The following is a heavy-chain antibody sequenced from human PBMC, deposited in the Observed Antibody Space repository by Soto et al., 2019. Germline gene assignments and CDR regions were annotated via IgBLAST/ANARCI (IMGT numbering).Heavy chain of an antibody. CDR3: AKNGRGVVVQVIDY. CDR1: GFTFSSYA. V-gene: IGHV3-23*01. Sequence: EVELLESRGGLVQPGGSLRLSCAASGFTFSSYAMSWVRQAPGKGLEWVSAISGSGGSTYYADSVKGRFTISRDNSKNTLYLQMNSLRAEDTAVYYCAKNGRGVVVQVIDYWGQGTLVTVSS. CDR2: ISGSGGST. J-gene: IGHJ4*02. D-gene: IGHD3-22*01.